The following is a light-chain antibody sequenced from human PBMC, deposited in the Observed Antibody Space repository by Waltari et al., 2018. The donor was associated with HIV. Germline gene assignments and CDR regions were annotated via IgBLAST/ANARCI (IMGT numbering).Light chain of an antibody. Sequence: QSALTQPASVSGSPGQSITISCTGSSSDVGAYNYVSWYQQHPGKAPKLVIYDVSNRPSRVSNRFSDSKSGNTASLTISGLQTEDEADYYCNSYSTTYTPCVFGTGTRVTVL. CDR3: NSYSTTYTPCV. CDR1: SSDVGAYNY. V-gene: IGLV2-14*01. CDR2: DVS. J-gene: IGLJ1*01.